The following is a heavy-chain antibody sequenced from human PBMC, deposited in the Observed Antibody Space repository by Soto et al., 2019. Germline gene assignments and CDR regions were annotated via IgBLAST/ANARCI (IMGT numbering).Heavy chain of an antibody. CDR1: GLTFDDYA. Sequence: EVQLVESGGVVVQPGGSLRLSCAASGLTFDDYAMHWVRQTPGKGLEWVSLITWDGGSTFYANSVRGRFTISRDNSKHSLYLQMSSLTTEDTALYYCARERGRITDYWGQGTLVTVSS. CDR3: ARERGRITDY. V-gene: IGHV3-43*01. J-gene: IGHJ4*02. D-gene: IGHD1-20*01. CDR2: ITWDGGST.